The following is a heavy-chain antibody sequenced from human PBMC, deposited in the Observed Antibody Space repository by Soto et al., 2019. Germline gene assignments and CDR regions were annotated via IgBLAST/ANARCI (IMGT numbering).Heavy chain of an antibody. CDR1: GFTFSSYG. CDR3: ARDRSRPDPTDTAIFPAY. Sequence: GGSLRLSCAASGFTFSSYGMHWVRQAPGKXLEWVAVIWYDGSNKYYADSVKGRFTISRDNSKNTLYLQMDSLRAEDTAVYYCARDRSRPDPTDTAIFPAYWGQGTLVTVSS. CDR2: IWYDGSNK. J-gene: IGHJ4*02. V-gene: IGHV3-33*01. D-gene: IGHD5-18*01.